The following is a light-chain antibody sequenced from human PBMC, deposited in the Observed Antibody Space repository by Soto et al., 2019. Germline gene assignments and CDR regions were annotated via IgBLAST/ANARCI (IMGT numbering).Light chain of an antibody. V-gene: IGLV4-69*01. Sequence: QAVGTQSPSASASLGASVKLTCTLRSGHSRYAIAWHQQQPEKGPRYLMKVNSDGSHSKGDGIPDRFSGSSSGAERYLTISSLQSEDEADYYCQTWGTVSWVFGGVTKLTVL. CDR1: SGHSRYA. J-gene: IGLJ3*02. CDR3: QTWGTVSWV. CDR2: VNSDGSH.